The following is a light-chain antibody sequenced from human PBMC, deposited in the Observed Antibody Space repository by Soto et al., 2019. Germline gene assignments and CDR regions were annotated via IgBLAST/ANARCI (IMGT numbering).Light chain of an antibody. CDR3: QQYNSYPLT. Sequence: DLQMTQSPSTLSASVGDRVTITCRASQSIRSWLAWYQQKPGKAPKLLIYEASSLERGVPSRFSGSGSGTEFTLTISGLQPDDSASYYCQQYNSYPLTFGQGTRLEIK. J-gene: IGKJ5*01. CDR1: QSIRSW. CDR2: EAS. V-gene: IGKV1-5*01.